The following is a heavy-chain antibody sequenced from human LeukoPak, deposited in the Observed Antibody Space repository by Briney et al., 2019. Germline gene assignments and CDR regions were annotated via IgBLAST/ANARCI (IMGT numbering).Heavy chain of an antibody. J-gene: IGHJ4*02. CDR3: ARDVGYSLTHFDY. D-gene: IGHD2-15*01. CDR1: GGSISSHY. Sequence: SETLSLTCTVSGGSISSHYWSWIRQPPGKGLEWIGYIYYSGSTNYNPSLKSRVTISVDTSKNQFSLKLSSVTAADTAVYYCARDVGYSLTHFDYWGQGTLVTVSS. CDR2: IYYSGST. V-gene: IGHV4-59*11.